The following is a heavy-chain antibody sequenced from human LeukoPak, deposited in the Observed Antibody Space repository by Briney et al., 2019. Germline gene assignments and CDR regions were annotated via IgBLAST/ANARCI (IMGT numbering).Heavy chain of an antibody. CDR3: ARERTLTSCYDY. CDR1: GYTSTGYY. Sequence: ASVKVSCKASGYTSTGYYMHWVRQTPGQGLEWMGWINPNSGGTNYAQKFQGRVTITRDTSISTAYMELSRLRSDDTAVYYCARERTLTSCYDYWGQGTLVTVSS. D-gene: IGHD2-15*01. J-gene: IGHJ4*02. V-gene: IGHV1-2*02. CDR2: INPNSGGT.